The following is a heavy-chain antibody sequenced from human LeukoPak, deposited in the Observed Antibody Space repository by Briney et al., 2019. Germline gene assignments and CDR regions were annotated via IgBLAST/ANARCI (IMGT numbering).Heavy chain of an antibody. CDR1: GYTFTGYY. V-gene: IGHV1-2*02. Sequence: ASVKVSCKASGYTFTGYYMHWVRQAPGQGLEWMGWINPNSGGTNYAQKFQGRVTMTRDTSISTAYMELSRLRSDDTAVYYCARARGPINYYYYYGMDVWGQGTTVTVSS. J-gene: IGHJ6*02. CDR2: INPNSGGT. CDR3: ARARGPINYYYYYGMDV. D-gene: IGHD3-10*01.